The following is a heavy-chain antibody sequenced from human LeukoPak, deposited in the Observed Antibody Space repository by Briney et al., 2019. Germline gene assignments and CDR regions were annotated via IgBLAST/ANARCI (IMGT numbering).Heavy chain of an antibody. J-gene: IGHJ3*02. CDR2: IRYDGSNK. CDR3: AKGQWAVAGIYDAFDI. CDR1: GFTFSNYG. V-gene: IGHV3-30*02. Sequence: PGGSLRLSCAASGFTFSNYGMPWVRQAPGKGLEWVAFIRYDGSNKYYTDSVKGRFTISRDNSKNTLYLQMNSLRAEDTAVYYCAKGQWAVAGIYDAFDIWGQGTMVTVSS. D-gene: IGHD6-19*01.